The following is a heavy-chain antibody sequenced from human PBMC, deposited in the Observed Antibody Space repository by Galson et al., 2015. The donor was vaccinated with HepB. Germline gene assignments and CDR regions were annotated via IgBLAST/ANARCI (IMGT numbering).Heavy chain of an antibody. CDR3: ARVSGYEYYSKYGGDV. D-gene: IGHD5-12*01. V-gene: IGHV3-33*01. CDR1: RFTFSSYG. CDR2: IWFDGSNQ. J-gene: IGHJ6*02. Sequence: LRLSCAASRFTFSSYGMHWVRQAPGKGLEWVALIWFDGSNQYNSDSVKGRFTVSRDNSKNILYLQMNSLRVEDTDVYYCARVSGYEYYSKYGGDVSGQETTVSVSS.